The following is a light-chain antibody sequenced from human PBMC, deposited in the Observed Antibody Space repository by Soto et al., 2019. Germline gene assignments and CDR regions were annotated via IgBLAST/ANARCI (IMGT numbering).Light chain of an antibody. CDR1: QSIATF. CDR3: QQSHSTPLT. CDR2: AAS. V-gene: IGKV1-39*01. Sequence: DLQMTQSPSSLSASVGDRVTITCRASQSIATFLNWYHHKPGKAPKLLVYAASSLQSGVPSRFSGSGSGTDFTLTISSLQPEDFATYYCQQSHSTPLTFGGGTKVEI. J-gene: IGKJ4*01.